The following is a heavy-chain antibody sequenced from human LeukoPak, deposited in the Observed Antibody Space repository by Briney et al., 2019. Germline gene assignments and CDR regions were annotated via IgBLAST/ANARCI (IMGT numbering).Heavy chain of an antibody. CDR3: AAYYYDSSGYNWFDP. CDR1: GGSISSYY. V-gene: IGHV4-59*08. J-gene: IGHJ5*02. Sequence: SETLSLTCTVSGGSISSYYWSWIRQPPGKGLEWIGYIYYSGSTNYNPSLKSRVTISVGTSKNQFSLKLSSVTAADTAVYYCAAYYYDSSGYNWFDPWGQGTLVTVSS. CDR2: IYYSGST. D-gene: IGHD3-22*01.